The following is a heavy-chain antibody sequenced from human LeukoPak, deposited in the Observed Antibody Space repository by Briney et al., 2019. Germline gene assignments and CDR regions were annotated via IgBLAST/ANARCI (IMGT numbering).Heavy chain of an antibody. V-gene: IGHV3-23*01. D-gene: IGHD6-25*01. J-gene: IGHJ4*02. Sequence: GSLRLSCAASGFTFSSYGMSWVRQAPGKGLQWVSAITATADVTYYTDAVKGRFIISRDNSKNTLYLQMNSLRVDDTAMYYCARGSSADKYWGQGTLVAVPS. CDR1: GFTFSSYG. CDR2: ITATADVT. CDR3: ARGSSADKY.